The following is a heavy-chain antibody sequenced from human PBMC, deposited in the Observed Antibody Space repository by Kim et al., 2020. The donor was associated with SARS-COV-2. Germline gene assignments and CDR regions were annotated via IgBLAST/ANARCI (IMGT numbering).Heavy chain of an antibody. CDR1: GYTFTSYY. CDR2: INPSGGST. Sequence: ASVKVSCKASGYTFTSYYMHWVRQAPGQGLEWMGIINPSGGSTSYAQKFQGRVTMTRDTSTSTDYMELSSLRSEDTAVYYCARDIVVVPAAILVFSGMDVWGRRTTVTVSS. V-gene: IGHV1-46*01. CDR3: ARDIVVVPAAILVFSGMDV. J-gene: IGHJ6*02. D-gene: IGHD2-2*01.